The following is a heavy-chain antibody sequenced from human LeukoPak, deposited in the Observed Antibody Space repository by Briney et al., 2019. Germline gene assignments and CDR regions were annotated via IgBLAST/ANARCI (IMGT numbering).Heavy chain of an antibody. CDR2: IYYSGST. D-gene: IGHD2-15*01. Sequence: SETLSLTCTVSGGSISSGGYYWSWIRQHPGKGLEWIGYIYYSGSTYYNPSLKSRVTISVDTSKNQFSLKLSSVTAADTAVYYCARVIGYCSGGSCYFGYFQHWGQGTLVTVSS. V-gene: IGHV4-31*03. CDR1: GGSISSGGYY. J-gene: IGHJ1*01. CDR3: ARVIGYCSGGSCYFGYFQH.